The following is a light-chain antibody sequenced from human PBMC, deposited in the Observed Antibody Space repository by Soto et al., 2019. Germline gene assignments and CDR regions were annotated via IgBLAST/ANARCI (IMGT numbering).Light chain of an antibody. CDR1: QNIGNK. Sequence: IVMTQSPGTLSVSPGERATLSCRASQNIGNKVGWYQQKPGQAPRLLIYGASTRATGIPVRFSGSGSGTEFTLTITSLQSEDSAVYYCQQYSTWPPITFGPGTRLDIK. J-gene: IGKJ5*01. CDR3: QQYSTWPPIT. CDR2: GAS. V-gene: IGKV3-15*01.